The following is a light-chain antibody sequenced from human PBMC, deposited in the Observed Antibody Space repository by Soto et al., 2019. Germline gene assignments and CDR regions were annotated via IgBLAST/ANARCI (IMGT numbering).Light chain of an antibody. Sequence: SYELTQPPSVSVSPGQTASITCSGDKLGDKYACWYQQKPGQSPVLVIYQDSKRPSGVPERFSGSSSGNTATLTISGTQAMDEADYYCQAWDSGTVVFGGGTKLTVL. CDR1: KLGDKY. J-gene: IGLJ3*02. V-gene: IGLV3-1*01. CDR3: QAWDSGTVV. CDR2: QDS.